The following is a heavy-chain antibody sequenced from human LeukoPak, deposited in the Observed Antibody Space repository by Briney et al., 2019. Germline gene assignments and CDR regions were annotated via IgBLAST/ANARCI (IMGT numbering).Heavy chain of an antibody. CDR2: ISFSSSTM. Sequence: PGGSLRLSCAASGFTFSSSSMNWVRQPSGKGLEVVSYISFSSSTMYYAASVKGRFTISRDNAKNSLYLQMNSLTEGDTAVYYCAKDKWEVAIDYWGQGTLVTVSS. CDR1: GFTFSSSS. J-gene: IGHJ4*02. CDR3: AKDKWEVAIDY. V-gene: IGHV3-48*02. D-gene: IGHD1-26*01.